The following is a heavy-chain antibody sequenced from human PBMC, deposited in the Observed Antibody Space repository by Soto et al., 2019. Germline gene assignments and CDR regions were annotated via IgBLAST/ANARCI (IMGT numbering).Heavy chain of an antibody. D-gene: IGHD6-13*01. CDR2: IFSNDEK. CDR3: AATYSTSWYWFDP. V-gene: IGHV2-26*01. CDR1: GFSLSNAGLG. Sequence: QVTVKESGPVLVKPTETLTLTCTVSGFSLSNAGLGVSWIRQPPGKALEWLAHIFSNDEKSSSTSLKSRLTIPKDTSKSQVVLIMTNMDPVDTATYYCAATYSTSWYWFDPWGQGTLVTVSS. J-gene: IGHJ5*02.